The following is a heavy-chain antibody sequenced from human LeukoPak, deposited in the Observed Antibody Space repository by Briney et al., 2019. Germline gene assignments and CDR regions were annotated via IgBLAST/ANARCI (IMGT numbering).Heavy chain of an antibody. CDR1: GGTFSSYA. CDR3: WGGGWKKPFDY. D-gene: IGHD2-21*01. CDR2: IIPIFGTA. Sequence: PRASVKVSCKASGGTFSSYAISWVRQAPGRGLEWMGGIIPIFGTANYAQKFQGRVTITADESTSTAYMELSSLRSEDTAVYYCWGGGWKKPFDYWGQGTLVTVSS. J-gene: IGHJ4*02. V-gene: IGHV1-69*01.